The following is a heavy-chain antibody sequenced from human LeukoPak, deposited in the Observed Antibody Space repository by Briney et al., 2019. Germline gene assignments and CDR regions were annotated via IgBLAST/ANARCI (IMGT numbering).Heavy chain of an antibody. CDR3: ARVLTIFGVEFDY. D-gene: IGHD3-3*01. CDR2: INPNSGGT. V-gene: IGHV1-2*02. J-gene: IGHJ4*02. Sequence: ASVKVSCKASGGTFSSYAISWVRQAPGQGLEWMGWINPNSGGTNYAQKFQGRVTMTRDTSISTAYMELSRLRSDDTAVYYCARVLTIFGVEFDYWGQGTLVTVSS. CDR1: GGTFSSYA.